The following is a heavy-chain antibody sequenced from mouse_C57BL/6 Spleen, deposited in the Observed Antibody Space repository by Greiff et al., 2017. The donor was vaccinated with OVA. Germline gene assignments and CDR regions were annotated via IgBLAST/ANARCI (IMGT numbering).Heavy chain of an antibody. CDR1: GFTFSDYY. CDR3: ARVDSSGYYAMDY. J-gene: IGHJ4*01. D-gene: IGHD3-2*02. V-gene: IGHV5-16*01. Sequence: EVHLVESEGGLVQPGSSMKLSCTASGFTFSDYYMAWVRQVPEKGLEWVANINYDGSSTYYLDSLKSRFIISRDNAKNILYLQMSSLKSEDTATYYCARVDSSGYYAMDYWGQGTSVTVSS. CDR2: INYDGSST.